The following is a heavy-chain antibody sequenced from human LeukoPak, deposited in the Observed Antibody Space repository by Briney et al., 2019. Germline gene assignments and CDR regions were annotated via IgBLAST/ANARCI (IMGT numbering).Heavy chain of an antibody. Sequence: ASVKVSCKASGYTFTDYFIHWVRQAPGQGLEWMGWINPNIGDASYAQKFQDRVTMTRDRSINTAYMELSRLASDDTAVYYCARMALDGGDSIGFDSWGQGTLVTVSS. CDR3: ARMALDGGDSIGFDS. CDR1: GYTFTDYF. D-gene: IGHD2-21*02. CDR2: INPNIGDA. J-gene: IGHJ5*01. V-gene: IGHV1-2*02.